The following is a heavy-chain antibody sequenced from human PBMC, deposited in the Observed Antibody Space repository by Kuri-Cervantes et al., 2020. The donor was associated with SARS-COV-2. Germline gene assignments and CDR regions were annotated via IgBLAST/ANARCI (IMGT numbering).Heavy chain of an antibody. CDR1: GFTFSSYG. J-gene: IGHJ6*02. V-gene: IGHV3-30*03. CDR3: ARAHSQDAKTEYYFYYGMDV. Sequence: GEPLKISCAASGFTFSSYGMNWVRQAPGKGLEWVAVISYDGSNKYYADSVKGRFTISRDNSKNTLYLQMNSLRAEDTAVYYCARAHSQDAKTEYYFYYGMDVWGQGTTVTVSS. D-gene: IGHD2-2*01. CDR2: ISYDGSNK.